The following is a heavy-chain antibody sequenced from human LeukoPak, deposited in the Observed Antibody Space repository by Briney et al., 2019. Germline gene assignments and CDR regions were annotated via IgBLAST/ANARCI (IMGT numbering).Heavy chain of an antibody. V-gene: IGHV4-34*01. Sequence: PSETLSLTCAVYGGSLSGYYWSWIRQPPGKGLEWIGEINHSGNTNYNPSLKSRVTMSIDTSKNQFSLKLSSVTAADTAVYYCAREGYGDYYFDYWGQGTLVTVSS. D-gene: IGHD4-17*01. CDR2: INHSGNT. CDR1: GGSLSGYY. CDR3: AREGYGDYYFDY. J-gene: IGHJ4*02.